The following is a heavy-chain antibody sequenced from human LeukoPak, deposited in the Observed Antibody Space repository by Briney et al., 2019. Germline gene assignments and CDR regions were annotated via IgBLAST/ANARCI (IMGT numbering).Heavy chain of an antibody. CDR1: GFTFSSYA. CDR3: AKDFGRPATTNWFDP. J-gene: IGHJ5*02. V-gene: IGHV3-23*01. CDR2: ISGSGGST. D-gene: IGHD4-17*01. Sequence: GGSLRLSCAASGFTFSSYAMSWVRQAPGKELEWVSAISGSGGSTYYADSVKGRFTISRDNSKNTLYLQMNSLRAEDTAVYYCAKDFGRPATTNWFDPWGQGTLVTVSS.